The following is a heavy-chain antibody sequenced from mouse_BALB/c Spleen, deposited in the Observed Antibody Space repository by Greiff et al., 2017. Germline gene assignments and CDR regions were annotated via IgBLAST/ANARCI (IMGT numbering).Heavy chain of an antibody. CDR3: ARHVNHTVHYAMDY. CDR1: GYSITSDYA. D-gene: IGHD1-1*01. V-gene: IGHV3-2*02. J-gene: IGHJ4*01. Sequence: EVQLVESGPGLVKPSQSLSLTCTVTGYSITSDYAWNWIRQFPGNKLEWMGYISYSGSTSYNPSLKSRISITRDTSKNQFFLQLNSVTTEDTATYYCARHVNHTVHYAMDYWGQGTSVTVSS. CDR2: ISYSGST.